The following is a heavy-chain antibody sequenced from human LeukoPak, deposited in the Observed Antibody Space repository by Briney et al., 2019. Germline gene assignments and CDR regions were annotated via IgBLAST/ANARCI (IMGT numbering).Heavy chain of an antibody. CDR3: TRGPFSDWLTQSWFDP. Sequence: ASVKVSCKASGYAFSSYAISWVRQAPGQGLEWMGWITTYNNNTNYAQKFQGRVTATTDPSASTAYLELRSLRPDAPAVYYCTRGPFSDWLTQSWFDPWGQGTLVTVSS. CDR2: ITTYNNNT. V-gene: IGHV1-18*01. J-gene: IGHJ5*02. CDR1: GYAFSSYA. D-gene: IGHD3/OR15-3a*01.